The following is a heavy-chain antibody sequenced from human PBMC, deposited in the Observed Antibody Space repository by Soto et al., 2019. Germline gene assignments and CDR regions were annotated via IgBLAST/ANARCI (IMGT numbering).Heavy chain of an antibody. D-gene: IGHD6-13*01. CDR3: ARAGSSWYLHYFDY. CDR1: GGYISSGGYY. V-gene: IGHV4-31*03. Sequence: SETMSLTCTVSGGYISSGGYYCSWIRQHPGKGLEWIGYIYYSGSTYYNPSLKSRVTISVDTSKNQFSLKLSSVTAADTSVYYCARAGSSWYLHYFDYWGQGTLVTVSS. CDR2: IYYSGST. J-gene: IGHJ4*02.